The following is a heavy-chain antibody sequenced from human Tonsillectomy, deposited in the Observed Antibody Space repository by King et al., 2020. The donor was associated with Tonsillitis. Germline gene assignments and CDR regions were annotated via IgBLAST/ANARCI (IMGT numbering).Heavy chain of an antibody. CDR2: ISDRGGST. J-gene: IGHJ4*02. CDR3: ANVMLWFGESREFDY. D-gene: IGHD3-10*01. CDR1: GFTFSSYA. V-gene: IGHV3-23*04. Sequence: QLVESGGGLIQPGGSLRLSCAASGFTFSSYAMSWVRQAPGTGLEWVSAISDRGGSTYYSDSVKGRFTISRDNSKNTLYLQMNSLRAEETAVYYCANVMLWFGESREFDYWGQGTLVTVSS.